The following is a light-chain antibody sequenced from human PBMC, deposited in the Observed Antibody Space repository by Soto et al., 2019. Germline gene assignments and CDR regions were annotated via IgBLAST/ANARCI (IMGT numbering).Light chain of an antibody. J-gene: IGKJ4*01. CDR1: QGIENY. CDR3: QQTYNIPLT. V-gene: IGKV1-39*01. CDR2: SAS. Sequence: IQLTQSPSSLSASVGDRVSITCRASQGIENYLNWYQHKPGKAPELLILSASIVQSGVPSRFSGDGFGTDFTLTISSLQPEDFTTFFCQQTYNIPLTFGGGTKVDIK.